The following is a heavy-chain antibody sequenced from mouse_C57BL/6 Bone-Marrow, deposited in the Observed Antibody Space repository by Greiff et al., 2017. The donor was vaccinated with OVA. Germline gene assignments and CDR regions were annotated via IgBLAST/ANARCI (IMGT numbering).Heavy chain of an antibody. CDR3: ARHFPVEYFDV. CDR1: GFTFSDYY. V-gene: IGHV5-12*01. Sequence: EVQLVESGGGLVQPGGSLKLSCAASGFTFSDYYMYWVRQTPEKRLEWVAYISNGGGSTYYPDTVKGRFTISRDNAKNTLYLQMSRLKSEDTAMYYCARHFPVEYFDVWGTGTTVTVSS. CDR2: ISNGGGST. J-gene: IGHJ1*03.